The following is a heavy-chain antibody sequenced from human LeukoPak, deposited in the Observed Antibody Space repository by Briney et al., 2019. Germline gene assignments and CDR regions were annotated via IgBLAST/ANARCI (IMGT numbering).Heavy chain of an antibody. J-gene: IGHJ3*01. Sequence: PGGSLRLSCVASGILVSSNYMSWVRQAPGKGLEWVSLISGDGGSTYYADFVKGRFTISRDNSKNTLYLQMNSLRAEDTAVYYCARCTAAEAFDFWGRGTMLTVSS. CDR1: GILVSSNY. CDR2: ISGDGGST. V-gene: IGHV3-66*01. D-gene: IGHD6-25*01. CDR3: ARCTAAEAFDF.